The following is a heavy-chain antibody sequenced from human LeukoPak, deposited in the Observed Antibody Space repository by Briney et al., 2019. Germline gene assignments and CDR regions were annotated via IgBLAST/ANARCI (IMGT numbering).Heavy chain of an antibody. D-gene: IGHD2/OR15-2a*01. J-gene: IGHJ3*02. CDR1: GGSTSSYY. Sequence: PSETLSLTCTVPGGSTSSYYWSWIREPPGKGLEWIGYIYYSGSTNYNPSLKSRVTISVDTSKNQFSLKLSSVTAADTAVYYCARVSVSLAANDAFDIWGQGTMVTVSS. V-gene: IGHV4-59*01. CDR3: ARVSVSLAANDAFDI. CDR2: IYYSGST.